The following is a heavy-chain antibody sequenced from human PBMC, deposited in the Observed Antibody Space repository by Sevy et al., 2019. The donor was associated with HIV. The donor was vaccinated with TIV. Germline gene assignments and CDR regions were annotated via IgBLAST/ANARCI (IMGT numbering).Heavy chain of an antibody. CDR1: GGTFSSYA. CDR3: ARGEGYSYGSAFDI. D-gene: IGHD5-18*01. V-gene: IGHV1-69*13. J-gene: IGHJ3*02. Sequence: ASVKVSCKASGGTFSSYAISWVRQAPGQGLEWMGGIIPIFGTANYAQKFQGRVTITADESMSTAYMELSSLRSEDTAVYYCARGEGYSYGSAFDIWGQGTMVTVSS. CDR2: IIPIFGTA.